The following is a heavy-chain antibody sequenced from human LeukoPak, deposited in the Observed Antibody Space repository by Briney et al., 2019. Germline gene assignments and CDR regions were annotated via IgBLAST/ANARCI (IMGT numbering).Heavy chain of an antibody. Sequence: GGSLRLSCAASRFTFSSYAMSWVRRAPGKGLEWVSAISGSGGSTYYADSVRGRFTISRDTSKTTLYLQMNRLRAEDTAVYYCAKAPTVTTVGNFQHWGQGTLVTVSS. J-gene: IGHJ1*01. CDR1: RFTFSSYA. V-gene: IGHV3-23*01. CDR2: ISGSGGST. D-gene: IGHD4-17*01. CDR3: AKAPTVTTVGNFQH.